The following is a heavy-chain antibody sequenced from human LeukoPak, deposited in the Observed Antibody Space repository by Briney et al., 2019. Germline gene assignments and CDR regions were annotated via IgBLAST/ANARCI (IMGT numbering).Heavy chain of an antibody. CDR2: ISGSGGST. J-gene: IGHJ6*03. D-gene: IGHD2-15*01. CDR3: AKCGCSGGSCYYYYYMDV. V-gene: IGHV3-23*01. CDR1: GFTFSSYA. Sequence: GGSLRLSCVASGFTFSSYAMSWVRQVPGKGLEWVSAISGSGGSTYYADCVKGRFTISRDNSKNTLYLQMNSLRAEDTAVYYCAKCGCSGGSCYYYYYMDVWGKGTTVTVSS.